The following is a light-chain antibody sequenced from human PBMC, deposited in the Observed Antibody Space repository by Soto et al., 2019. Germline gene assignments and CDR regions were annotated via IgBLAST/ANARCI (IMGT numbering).Light chain of an antibody. V-gene: IGKV2-30*01. CDR2: NIS. J-gene: IGKJ4*01. Sequence: DVVMTQSPLSLPVTLGQPASISCRSSQSLAYSDGSTYLNWFQQRPGQSPGLIINNISIQDSVVPARFSGSGSATDFTLIVSRVEAGDVGLYYCMEGTHWLTFGGGTKVEIK. CDR3: MEGTHWLT. CDR1: QSLAYSDGSTY.